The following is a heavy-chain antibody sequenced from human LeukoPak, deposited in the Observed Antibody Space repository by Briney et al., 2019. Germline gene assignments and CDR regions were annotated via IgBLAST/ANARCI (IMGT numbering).Heavy chain of an antibody. D-gene: IGHD3-10*01. CDR1: GGSISSYY. Sequence: PSETLSLTCTVSGGSISSYYWRWIRQPPGKGLEWIGYIYYSGSTNYNPSLKSRVTISVDTSKNQFSLKLSSVTAADTAVYYCARVVMVRGVPNWFDPWGQGTLVTVSS. CDR3: ARVVMVRGVPNWFDP. V-gene: IGHV4-59*01. CDR2: IYYSGST. J-gene: IGHJ5*02.